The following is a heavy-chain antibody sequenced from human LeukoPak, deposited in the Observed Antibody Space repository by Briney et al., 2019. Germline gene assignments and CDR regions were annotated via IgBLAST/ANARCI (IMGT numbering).Heavy chain of an antibody. CDR1: GFTFSSYW. D-gene: IGHD6-13*01. CDR2: INSDGSST. Sequence: PGGSLRLSCAASGFTFSSYWMHWVRQAPGKGLVWVSRINSDGSSTSYADSVKGRFTISRDNAKNTLYPQMNSLRAEDTAVYYCAREGIAAFSDYWGQGTLVTVSS. CDR3: AREGIAAFSDY. V-gene: IGHV3-74*01. J-gene: IGHJ4*02.